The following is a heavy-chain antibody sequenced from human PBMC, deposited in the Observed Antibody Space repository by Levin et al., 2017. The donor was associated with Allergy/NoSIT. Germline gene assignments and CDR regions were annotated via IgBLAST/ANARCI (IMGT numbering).Heavy chain of an antibody. CDR1: GGSVSSGSHH. CDR2: IHYSGST. CDR3: ARDRVIPATGGNYYYYGMDV. V-gene: IGHV4-61*01. Sequence: TASETLSLTCTVSGGSVSSGSHHWSWIRQPPGRGLEWIGCIHYSGSTKYNPSLKSRVTISVDTSKNQASLKLSSVTAADTAIYYCARDRVIPATGGNYYYYGMDVWGQGTTVTVSS. J-gene: IGHJ6*02. D-gene: IGHD2-2*01.